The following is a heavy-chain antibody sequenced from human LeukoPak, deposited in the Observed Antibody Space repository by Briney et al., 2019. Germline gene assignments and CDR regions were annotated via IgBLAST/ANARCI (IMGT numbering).Heavy chain of an antibody. CDR3: AKSEGGGDPTYYYDSSSRLGFDY. V-gene: IGHV3-30*18. Sequence: GRSLRLSCAASGFTFSSYGMHWVRQAPGKGLEWVAVISYDGSNKYYADSVKGRFTISRDNSKNTLYLQMNSLRAEDTAVYYCAKSEGGGDPTYYYDSSSRLGFDYWGQGTLVTVSS. CDR1: GFTFSSYG. J-gene: IGHJ4*02. D-gene: IGHD3-22*01. CDR2: ISYDGSNK.